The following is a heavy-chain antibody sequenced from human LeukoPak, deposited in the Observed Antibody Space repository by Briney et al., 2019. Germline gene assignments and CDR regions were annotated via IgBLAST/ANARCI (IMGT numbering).Heavy chain of an antibody. J-gene: IGHJ4*02. D-gene: IGHD3-16*02. Sequence: GGSLRLSCAASGFTFSSYSMNWVRQAPGKGLEWVSSISSSSSYIYYADSVKGRFTISRDNAKNSLYLQMNSLRAEDTAVYYCARDLGPSRGGELSLGWGQGTLVTVSS. CDR1: GFTFSSYS. CDR3: ARDLGPSRGGELSLG. V-gene: IGHV3-21*01. CDR2: ISSSSSYI.